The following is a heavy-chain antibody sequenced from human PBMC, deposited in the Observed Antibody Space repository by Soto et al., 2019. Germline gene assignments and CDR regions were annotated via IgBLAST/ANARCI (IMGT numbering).Heavy chain of an antibody. J-gene: IGHJ6*02. CDR1: GFTFSSYG. V-gene: IGHV3-33*01. CDR2: IWYDGSNK. Sequence: LRLSCAASGFTFSSYGMHWVRQAPGKGLEWVAVIWYDGSNKYYADSVKGRFTISRDNSKNTLYLQMNSLRAEDTAVYYCAREGGQQLATYYYYYGMDVWGQGTTVTVSS. CDR3: AREGGQQLATYYYYYGMDV. D-gene: IGHD6-13*01.